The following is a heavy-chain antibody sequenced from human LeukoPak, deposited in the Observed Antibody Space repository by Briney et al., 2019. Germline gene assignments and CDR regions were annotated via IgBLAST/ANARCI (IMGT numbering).Heavy chain of an antibody. CDR3: AKCRVGAANFDY. D-gene: IGHD1-26*01. J-gene: IGHJ4*02. CDR1: GFTFSRYA. V-gene: IGHV3-23*01. Sequence: GGSLRLSCAASGFTFSRYAMSWVRQAPGKGLEWVSAISGSGDSTYYADSVKGRFTISRDNSKNTLYLQMNNLRAEDTAVYYCAKCRVGAANFDYWGQGTLVTVSS. CDR2: ISGSGDST.